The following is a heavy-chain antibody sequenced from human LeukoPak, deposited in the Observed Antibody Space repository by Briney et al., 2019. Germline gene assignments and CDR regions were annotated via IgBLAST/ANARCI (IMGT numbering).Heavy chain of an antibody. V-gene: IGHV3-23*01. CDR3: AKRGVVIRVILVGFHKEAYYFDS. CDR1: GITLSNYG. D-gene: IGHD3-22*01. J-gene: IGHJ4*02. CDR2: ISDSGGRT. Sequence: GGSLRLSCAVSGITLSNYGMSWVRQAPGKGLEWVAGISDSGGRTNYADSVKGWFTISRDNPKNTLYPQMNSLRAEDTAVYFCAKRGVVIRVILVGFHKEAYYFDSWGQGALVTVSS.